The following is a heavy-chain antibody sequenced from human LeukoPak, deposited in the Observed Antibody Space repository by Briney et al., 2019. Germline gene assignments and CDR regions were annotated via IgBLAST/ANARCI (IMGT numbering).Heavy chain of an antibody. CDR2: IYSGGST. D-gene: IGHD3-22*01. CDR1: GFTFSSYE. CDR3: ARDGGGYYYDSSGYTDY. V-gene: IGHV3-66*01. J-gene: IGHJ4*02. Sequence: GGSLRLSCAASGFTFSSYEMNWVRQAPGKGLEWVSVIYSGGSTYYADSVKGRFTISRDNSKNTLYLQMNSLRAEDTAVYYCARDGGGYYYDSSGYTDYWGQGTLVTVSS.